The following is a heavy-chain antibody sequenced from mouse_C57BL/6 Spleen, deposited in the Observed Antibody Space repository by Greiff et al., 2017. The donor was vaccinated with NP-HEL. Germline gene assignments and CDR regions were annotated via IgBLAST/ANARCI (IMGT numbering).Heavy chain of an antibody. J-gene: IGHJ3*01. CDR2: ISYDGSN. Sequence: EVQLQESGPGLVKPSQSLSLTCSVTGYSITSGYYWNWIRQFPGNKLEWMGYISYDGSNNYNPSLKNRISITRDISKNQFFLKLNSVTTEDTATYYCARDSLTLFAYWGQGTLVTVSA. D-gene: IGHD2-13*01. CDR1: GYSITSGYY. CDR3: ARDSLTLFAY. V-gene: IGHV3-6*01.